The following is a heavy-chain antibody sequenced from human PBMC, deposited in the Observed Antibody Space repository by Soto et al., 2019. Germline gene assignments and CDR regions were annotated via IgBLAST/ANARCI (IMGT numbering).Heavy chain of an antibody. CDR2: IYSGGGT. CDR1: LFIVSDNY. CDR3: ATRMTTAPY. J-gene: IGHJ4*02. D-gene: IGHD4-17*01. V-gene: IGHV3-66*01. Sequence: VRLVQSGGGLVQPGGPLRLSCAASLFIVSDNYMSWVRQAPGKXLEWVSLIYSGGGTDYAESVKGRFTISRDNSKNTLYLQMNSLKAEDTGIYYCATRMTTAPYWGQGTVVTVSS.